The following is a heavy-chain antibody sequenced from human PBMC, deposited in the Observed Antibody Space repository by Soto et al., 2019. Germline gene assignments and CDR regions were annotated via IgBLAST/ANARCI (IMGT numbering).Heavy chain of an antibody. D-gene: IGHD3-10*01. J-gene: IGHJ6*02. Sequence: PSETLSLTCTVSGGSISSYYLSWVRQPAGKGLEWIGRIYTSGSTNYNPSLKSRVTMSVDTSKNQFSPKLSSVTAADTAVYYCARDLGFGDEGMYYYGMDVWGQGTTVTVYS. CDR2: IYTSGST. CDR3: ARDLGFGDEGMYYYGMDV. CDR1: GGSISSYY. V-gene: IGHV4-4*07.